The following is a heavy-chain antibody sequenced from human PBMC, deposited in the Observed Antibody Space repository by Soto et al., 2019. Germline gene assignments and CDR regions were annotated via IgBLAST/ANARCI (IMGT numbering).Heavy chain of an antibody. Sequence: QVQLVQSGGELRKPGASVKVSCKASGYTFTSNSISWVRQAPGQGLEWMGWISTNNGNTKFAQKFQGRVTLTTDTSTSTAYMELTSLRSDDTAVYYCARGGGYAVDYWGQGTRVTVSS. CDR1: GYTFTSNS. J-gene: IGHJ4*02. CDR2: ISTNNGNT. D-gene: IGHD5-12*01. CDR3: ARGGGYAVDY. V-gene: IGHV1-18*04.